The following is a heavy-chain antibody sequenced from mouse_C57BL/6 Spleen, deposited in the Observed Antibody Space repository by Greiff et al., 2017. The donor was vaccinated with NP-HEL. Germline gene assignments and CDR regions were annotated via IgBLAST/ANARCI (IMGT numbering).Heavy chain of an antibody. D-gene: IGHD1-1*02. CDR1: GYTFTSYW. Sequence: QVQLQQPGAELVKPGASVKLSCKASGYTFTSYWMHWVKQRPGQGLEWIGMIHPNSGSTNYNEKFKSKATLTVDKSSSTAYMQLSSLTSEDSAVYYCARCSYGYDAMDYWGQGTSVTVSS. CDR3: ARCSYGYDAMDY. CDR2: IHPNSGST. J-gene: IGHJ4*01. V-gene: IGHV1-64*01.